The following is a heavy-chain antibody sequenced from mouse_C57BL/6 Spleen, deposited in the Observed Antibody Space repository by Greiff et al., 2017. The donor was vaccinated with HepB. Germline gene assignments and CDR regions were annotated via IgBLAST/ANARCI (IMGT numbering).Heavy chain of an antibody. D-gene: IGHD2-5*01. CDR3: ARYSNLWYFDV. V-gene: IGHV1-53*01. J-gene: IGHJ1*03. CDR2: INPSNGGT. Sequence: QVQLKESGTELVKPGASVKLSCKASGYTFTSYWMHWVKQRPGQGLEWIGNINPSNGGTNYNEKFKSKATLTVDKSSSTAYMQLSSLTSEDSAVYYCARYSNLWYFDVWGTGTTVTVSS. CDR1: GYTFTSYW.